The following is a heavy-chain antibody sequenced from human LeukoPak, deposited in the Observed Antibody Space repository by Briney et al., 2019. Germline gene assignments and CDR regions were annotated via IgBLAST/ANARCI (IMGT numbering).Heavy chain of an antibody. Sequence: ASVKVSCKASGYTFTGYYMHWVRQAPGQGLEWMGWINPNSGGTNYAQKFQGRVTMTRDTSISTAYMEVSRVRYDDTAVYYCARAGSSSRWVNDFWGQGTLVTVSS. V-gene: IGHV1-2*02. CDR3: ARAGSSSRWVNDF. CDR1: GYTFTGYY. J-gene: IGHJ4*02. D-gene: IGHD6-13*01. CDR2: INPNSGGT.